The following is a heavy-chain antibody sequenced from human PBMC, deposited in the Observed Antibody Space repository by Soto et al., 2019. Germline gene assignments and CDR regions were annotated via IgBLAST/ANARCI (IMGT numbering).Heavy chain of an antibody. V-gene: IGHV4-59*01. D-gene: IGHD4-17*01. CDR2: IYYSGST. CDR3: AKNDDHGSSYHGMDV. CDR1: GSAINSYY. Sequence: PSETLSFTCTVSGSAINSYYWNWIRQPPGKGLEWIGYIYYSGSTNYNPSLKSRVTILVDTSKNQFSLKLSSVTAADTAMYYCAKNDDHGSSYHGMDVWGQGTTVTVSS. J-gene: IGHJ6*02.